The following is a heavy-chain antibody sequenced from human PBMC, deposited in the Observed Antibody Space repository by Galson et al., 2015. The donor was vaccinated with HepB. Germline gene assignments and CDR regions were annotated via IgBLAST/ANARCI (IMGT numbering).Heavy chain of an antibody. V-gene: IGHV3-64D*06. CDR3: VKDTTYDFWSGYL. Sequence: SLRLSCAASGFTFSSYAMHWVRQAPGKGLEYVSAISSNGGSTYYADSVKGRFTISRDNSKNTLYLQMSSLRAEDTAVYYCVKDTTYDFWSGYLWGQGTLVTVSS. CDR2: ISSNGGST. D-gene: IGHD3-3*01. J-gene: IGHJ5*02. CDR1: GFTFSSYA.